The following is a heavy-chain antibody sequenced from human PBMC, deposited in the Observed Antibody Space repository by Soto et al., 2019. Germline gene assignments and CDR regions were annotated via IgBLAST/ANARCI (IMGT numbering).Heavy chain of an antibody. Sequence: SSETLSLTCAFYCGSFIGYYWSWIRQPPGKGLEWIGEINHSGSTNYNPSLKSRVTISVDTSKNQFSLKLSSVTAADTAVYYCARGPTYYYDSSGYYDFDYWGQGTLVTVSS. CDR2: INHSGST. CDR1: CGSFIGYY. D-gene: IGHD3-22*01. J-gene: IGHJ4*02. V-gene: IGHV4-34*01. CDR3: ARGPTYYYDSSGYYDFDY.